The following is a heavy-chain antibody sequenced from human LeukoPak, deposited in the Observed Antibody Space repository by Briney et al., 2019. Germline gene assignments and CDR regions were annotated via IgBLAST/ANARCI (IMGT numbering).Heavy chain of an antibody. CDR2: ISYDGSNK. CDR1: GFTFRSYA. J-gene: IGHJ4*02. Sequence: GGSLRLSCAASGFTFRSYAMLWVRQAPGKGLEWVAVISYDGSNKYYADSVKGRFTISRDNSKNTLYLQMNSLRAEDTAVYYCARDPSGSAYYFDCWGQGTLVTVTS. V-gene: IGHV3-30-3*01. D-gene: IGHD3-10*01. CDR3: ARDPSGSAYYFDC.